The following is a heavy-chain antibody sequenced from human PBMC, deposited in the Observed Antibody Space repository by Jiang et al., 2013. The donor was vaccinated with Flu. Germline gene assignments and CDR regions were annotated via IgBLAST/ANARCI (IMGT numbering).Heavy chain of an antibody. Sequence: GPGLVKPSETLSLTCTVSGGSISSYYWSWIRQPPGKGLEWIGYIYYSGSTNYNPSLKSRVTISVDTSKNQFSLKLSSVTAADTAVYYCARSINTNDRWLQFDYWGQGTLVTVSS. J-gene: IGHJ4*02. CDR1: GGSISSYY. CDR2: IYYSGST. V-gene: IGHV4-59*01. D-gene: IGHD5-24*01. CDR3: ARSINTNDRWLQFDY.